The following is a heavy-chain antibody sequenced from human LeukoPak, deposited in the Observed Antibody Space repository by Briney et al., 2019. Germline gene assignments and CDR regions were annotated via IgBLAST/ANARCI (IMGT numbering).Heavy chain of an antibody. CDR1: GYTFTSYG. CDR2: IRAYNGNT. V-gene: IGHV1-18*01. D-gene: IGHD5-18*01. CDR3: ARHQQLWLRGDWFDP. J-gene: IGHJ5*02. Sequence: ASVKVSCKASGYTFTSYGISWVRQAPGQGLEWMGWIRAYNGNTNYAQKLQGRVTMTTDTSTSTAYMELRSLRSDDTAVYYCARHQQLWLRGDWFDPWGQGTLVTVSS.